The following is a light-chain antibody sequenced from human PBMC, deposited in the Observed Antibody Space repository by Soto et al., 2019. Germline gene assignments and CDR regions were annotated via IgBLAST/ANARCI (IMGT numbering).Light chain of an antibody. V-gene: IGKV1-5*03. CDR2: KAS. CDR1: ESVSSW. J-gene: IGKJ4*01. Sequence: DIQMTQSPSTLSASVGDRVTITCRASESVSSWLAWYQQYPGKAPKLLIYKASRLESGVPSRFRGSGSGTEFTLNSSSLQPDDFATYYCQQYNAYPLTFGGGTRVEIK. CDR3: QQYNAYPLT.